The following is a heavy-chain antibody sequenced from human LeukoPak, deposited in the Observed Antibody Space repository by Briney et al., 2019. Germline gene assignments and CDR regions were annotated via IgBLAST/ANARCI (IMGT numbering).Heavy chain of an antibody. CDR3: VVVPAASGAFDI. J-gene: IGHJ3*02. CDR2: ISAHKGET. D-gene: IGHD2-2*01. V-gene: IGHV1-18*01. Sequence: GASLKVSCKTSGYTFTTYGISWLRQAPGQGLEWMGWISAHKGETEYAQKFQGRVTMTREISTSSAYMELSRLRSDDTAVYYCVVVPAASGAFDIWGQGTMVTVSS. CDR1: GYTFTTYG.